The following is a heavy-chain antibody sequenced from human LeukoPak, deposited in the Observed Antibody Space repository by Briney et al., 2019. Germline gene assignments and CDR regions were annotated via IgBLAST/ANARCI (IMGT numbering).Heavy chain of an antibody. V-gene: IGHV3-21*01. D-gene: IGHD3-3*01. CDR2: ISTSSSYI. CDR3: ARVGIRFLEQYYFDY. J-gene: IGHJ4*02. CDR1: GFIFDDYA. Sequence: GRSLRLSCEASGFIFDDYAMHWVRQAPGKGLEWLSYISTSSSYIYYADSVKGRFTVSRDNAMNSLFLQMNSLIAEDTAVYYCARVGIRFLEQYYFDYWGQGTLVTVSS.